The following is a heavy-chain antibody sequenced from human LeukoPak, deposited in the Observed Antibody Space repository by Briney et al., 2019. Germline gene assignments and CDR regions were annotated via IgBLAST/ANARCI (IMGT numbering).Heavy chain of an antibody. CDR2: IKSDGGTT. D-gene: IGHD1-14*01. J-gene: IGHJ4*02. CDR3: PTGPPDNY. Sequence: PGGSLRLSCVASGFSFSSFWMHWVRQAPGRGLVWVSRIKSDGGTTSYADSVKGRFTISRDNAKNTLYLQMNSLRAEDTAVYYCPTGPPDNYWGQGTLVTVSS. CDR1: GFSFSSFW. V-gene: IGHV3-74*01.